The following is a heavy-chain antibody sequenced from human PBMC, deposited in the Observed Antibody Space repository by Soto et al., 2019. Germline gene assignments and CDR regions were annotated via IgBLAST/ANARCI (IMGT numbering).Heavy chain of an antibody. Sequence: QVHLVESGGGLVKPGGSLRLSCAASGFTFSDYYMSWVRQAPGRGLEWISYSSNSGTFARYATSVKDRFSISRDNANNSLYLEMNSLRVEDTAVDYCARSGDNFNVLDYWGQGAPVTVSS. D-gene: IGHD1-1*01. J-gene: IGHJ4*02. CDR3: ARSGDNFNVLDY. V-gene: IGHV3-11*06. CDR2: SSNSGTFA. CDR1: GFTFSDYY.